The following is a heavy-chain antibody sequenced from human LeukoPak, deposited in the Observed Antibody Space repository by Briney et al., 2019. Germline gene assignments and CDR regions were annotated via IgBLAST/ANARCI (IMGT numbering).Heavy chain of an antibody. D-gene: IGHD3-22*01. V-gene: IGHV1-69*05. CDR2: IIPIFGTA. CDR1: GGTFSSYA. Sequence: SVKVSCKASGGTFSSYAISWVRQAPGQGLEWMGRIIPIFGTANYAQKFQGRVTITTDESTSTAYMELSSLRSEDTAVYYCAGVYYYDSSGYFRLQHWGQGTLVTVSS. CDR3: AGVYYYDSSGYFRLQH. J-gene: IGHJ1*01.